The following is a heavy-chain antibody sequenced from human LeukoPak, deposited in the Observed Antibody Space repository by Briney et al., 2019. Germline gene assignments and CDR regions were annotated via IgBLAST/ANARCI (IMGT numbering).Heavy chain of an antibody. J-gene: IGHJ3*01. CDR2: ISGGDDTT. CDR3: AKDLSLLDWFGKPDAFDF. D-gene: IGHD3-10*01. CDR1: GLIFSNYA. Sequence: GGSLRLSCAASGLIFSNYAMTWVRQGPGKGLEWVSTISGGDDTTTYGDSVKGRFTISRDNSNNTVYLQMDSLRVDDTAVYYCAKDLSLLDWFGKPDAFDFWGQGTMVTVSS. V-gene: IGHV3-23*01.